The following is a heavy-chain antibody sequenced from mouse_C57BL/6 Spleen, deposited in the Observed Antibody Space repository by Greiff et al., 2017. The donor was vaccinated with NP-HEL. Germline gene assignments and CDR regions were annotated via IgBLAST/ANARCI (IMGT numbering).Heavy chain of an antibody. CDR3: ARTPHYYSNYSYYFDY. CDR2: IYPRSGNT. D-gene: IGHD2-5*01. Sequence: QVQLKQSGAELARPGASVKLSCKASGYTFTSYGISWVKQRTGQGLEWIGEIYPRSGNTYYNEKFKGKATLTADKSSSTAYMELRSLTSEDSAVYFCARTPHYYSNYSYYFDYWGQGTTLTVSS. CDR1: GYTFTSYG. J-gene: IGHJ2*01. V-gene: IGHV1-81*01.